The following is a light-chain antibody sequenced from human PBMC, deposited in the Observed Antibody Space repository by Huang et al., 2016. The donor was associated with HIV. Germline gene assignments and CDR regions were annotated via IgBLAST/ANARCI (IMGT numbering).Light chain of an antibody. V-gene: IGKV1-39*01. CDR1: QNISNY. J-gene: IGKJ4*01. CDR3: QQSYRVPLT. Sequence: DIQMTQSPSSLSASVGDGVTITCRASQNISNYLNWYQQKPGRAPTILIYAASSLQSGGPSRFSGIGSETDFTLTSSSLQPEDFETFYCQQSYRVPLTFGGGTRLEI. CDR2: AAS.